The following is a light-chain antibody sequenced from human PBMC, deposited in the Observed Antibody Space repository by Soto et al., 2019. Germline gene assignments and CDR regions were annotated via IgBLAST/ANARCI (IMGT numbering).Light chain of an antibody. Sequence: QSVLTQPPSASGTPGQRVTMSCFGSSSNIGSNYVYWYQQLPGAAPKLLIYTNNQRPSGVPDRFSSSKSGTSASLAISGLRSEDEADYYCAAWDDSLSGYVFGTGTKVTVL. CDR1: SSNIGSNY. J-gene: IGLJ1*01. CDR3: AAWDDSLSGYV. V-gene: IGLV1-47*01. CDR2: TNN.